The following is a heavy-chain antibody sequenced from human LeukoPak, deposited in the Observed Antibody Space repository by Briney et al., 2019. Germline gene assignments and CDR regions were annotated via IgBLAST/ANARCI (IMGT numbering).Heavy chain of an antibody. J-gene: IGHJ4*02. CDR2: IYYSGST. V-gene: IGHV4-30-4*08. Sequence: SETLSLTCTVSGGSISSGDYYWSWIRQPPGKGLEWIGYIYYSGSTYYNPSLKSRVTISVDTSKNQFSLKLSSVTAADTAVYYCATREGGYYDSSGYYYGSPSSDYWGQGTLVTVSS. CDR1: GGSISSGDYY. D-gene: IGHD3-22*01. CDR3: ATREGGYYDSSGYYYGSPSSDY.